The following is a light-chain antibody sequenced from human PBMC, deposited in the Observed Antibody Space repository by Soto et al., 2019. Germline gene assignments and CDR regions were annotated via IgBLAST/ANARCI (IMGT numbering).Light chain of an antibody. CDR3: QKYNSDPFT. Sequence: DIQMTHSPSSLSASVEDRVSITCRASQSISNHLNWYQQKPGKAPKLLIFAASSLQSGVPSRFSGSGSGTDFTLTISSLQPEDVATYYCQKYNSDPFTFGQGTRLEI. V-gene: IGKV1-27*01. CDR2: AAS. CDR1: QSISNH. J-gene: IGKJ5*01.